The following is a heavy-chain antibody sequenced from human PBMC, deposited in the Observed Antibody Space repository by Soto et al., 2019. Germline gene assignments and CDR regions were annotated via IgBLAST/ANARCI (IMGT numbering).Heavy chain of an antibody. CDR1: GGSIGSSSYY. V-gene: IGHV4-39*01. Sequence: SETLSLTCTVSGGSIGSSSYYWGWIRQPPGKGLEWIGSIYYSGSTYYNPSLKSRVTISVDTSKNQFSLKLSSVTAADTAVYYCASQYCSGGSCYSVNKYNWFDPWGQGTLVTVSS. CDR3: ASQYCSGGSCYSVNKYNWFDP. CDR2: IYYSGST. J-gene: IGHJ5*02. D-gene: IGHD2-15*01.